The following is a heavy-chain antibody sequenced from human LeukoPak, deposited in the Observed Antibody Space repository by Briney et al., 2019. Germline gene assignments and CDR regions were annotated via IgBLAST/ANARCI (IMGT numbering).Heavy chain of an antibody. Sequence: SETLSLTCTVSGGSVSSGTYCWSWIRQPAGKGLEWIGRLYTSGSTNYNPSLKSRVTISVDTSKNQFSLKLSSVTAADTAVYYCARRATIFGVVIPLEYWGQGNLVTVSS. CDR3: ARRATIFGVVIPLEY. CDR2: LYTSGST. D-gene: IGHD3-3*01. V-gene: IGHV4-61*02. CDR1: GGSVSSGTYC. J-gene: IGHJ4*02.